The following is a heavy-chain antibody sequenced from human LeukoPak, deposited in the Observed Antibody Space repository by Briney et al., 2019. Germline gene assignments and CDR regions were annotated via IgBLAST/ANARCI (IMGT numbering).Heavy chain of an antibody. CDR3: AKDIGSSWYYGMDV. V-gene: IGHV3-9*01. CDR2: ISWNSGSI. J-gene: IGHJ6*02. Sequence: PLGGSLRLSCAASGFTFDDYAMHWVRQAPGKGLEWVSGISWNSGSIGYADSVKGRFTISRDNAKNSLYLQMNSLRAEDTALYYCAKDIGSSWYYGMDVWGQGTTVTVSS. CDR1: GFTFDDYA. D-gene: IGHD6-13*01.